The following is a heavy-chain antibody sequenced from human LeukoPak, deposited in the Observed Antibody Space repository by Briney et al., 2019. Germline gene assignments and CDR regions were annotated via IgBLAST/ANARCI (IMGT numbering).Heavy chain of an antibody. J-gene: IGHJ5*02. D-gene: IGHD3-9*01. V-gene: IGHV3-23*01. CDR3: AKGSETYYDILTGYLPAWFDP. CDR1: GFTFSSYA. CDR2: ISGSGGST. Sequence: GGSLRLSRAASGFTFSSYAMSWVRQAPGKGLEWVSAISGSGGSTYYADSVKGRFTISRDNSKNTLYLQMNSLRAEDTAVYYCAKGSETYYDILTGYLPAWFDPWGQGTLVTVSS.